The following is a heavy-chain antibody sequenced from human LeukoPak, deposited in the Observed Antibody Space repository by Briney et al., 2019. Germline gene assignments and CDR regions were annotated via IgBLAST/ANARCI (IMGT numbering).Heavy chain of an antibody. Sequence: SETLSLTCTVSGGSISHYSWSWIRHPAGKGLEWIGRIYASGSTNYNPSLKSRVTMSEDTSKNQLSLKLTSVTAADTAVYYCARVVDYYDSSGFHDYWGQGTLVTVSS. CDR2: IYASGST. D-gene: IGHD3-22*01. J-gene: IGHJ4*02. V-gene: IGHV4-4*07. CDR1: GGSISHYS. CDR3: ARVVDYYDSSGFHDY.